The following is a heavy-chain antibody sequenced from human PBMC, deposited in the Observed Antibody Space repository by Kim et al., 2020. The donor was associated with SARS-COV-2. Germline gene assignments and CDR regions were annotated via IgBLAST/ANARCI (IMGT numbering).Heavy chain of an antibody. J-gene: IGHJ4*02. CDR1: GFSLSTSGVG. Sequence: SGPTLVKPTQTLTLTCTFSGFSLSTSGVGVGWIRQPPGKALEWLALIYWDDDKRYSPSLKSRLTITKDTSKNQVVLTMTNMDPVDTATYYCAHSLEGHPSYYDMLTGYYFDYWGQGTLVTVSS. D-gene: IGHD3-9*01. V-gene: IGHV2-5*02. CDR2: IYWDDDK. CDR3: AHSLEGHPSYYDMLTGYYFDY.